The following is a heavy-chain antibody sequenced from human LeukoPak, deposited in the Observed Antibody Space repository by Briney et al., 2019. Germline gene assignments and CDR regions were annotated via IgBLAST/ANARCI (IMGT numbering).Heavy chain of an antibody. V-gene: IGHV4-30-2*01. CDR1: GASISSGDYF. CDR2: IFDSGRT. D-gene: IGHD6-13*01. CDR3: ARHGSSWGVDGMDV. Sequence: PSETLSLTCTVSGASISSGDYFWTWIRQPPGKGLEWIGYIFDSGRTDFNPSLKSRVTISVDRSKNQFSLRLSSVTAADTAVYYCARHGSSWGVDGMDVWGQGTTVTVSS. J-gene: IGHJ6*02.